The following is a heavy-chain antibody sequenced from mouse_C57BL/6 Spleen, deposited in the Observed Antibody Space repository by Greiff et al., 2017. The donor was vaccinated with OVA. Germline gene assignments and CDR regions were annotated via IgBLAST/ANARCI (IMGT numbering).Heavy chain of an antibody. CDR1: GYSFTDYN. CDR2: INPNYGTT. D-gene: IGHD2-1*01. J-gene: IGHJ3*01. V-gene: IGHV1-39*01. CDR3: ARGGYYGTIRAFAY. Sequence: QLQQSGPELVKPGASVKISCKASGYSFTDYNMNWVKQSNGKSLEWIGVINPNYGTTSYNQKFKGKATLTVDQSSSTAYMQLNSLTSEDSAVYYCARGGYYGTIRAFAYWGQGTLVTVSA.